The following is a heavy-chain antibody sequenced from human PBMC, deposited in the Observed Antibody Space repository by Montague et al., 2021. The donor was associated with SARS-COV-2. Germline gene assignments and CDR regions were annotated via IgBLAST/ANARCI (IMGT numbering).Heavy chain of an antibody. D-gene: IGHD6-13*01. V-gene: IGHV4-39*01. CDR1: GGSITNNTDC. CDR3: ARHRAAAGIWYFDL. J-gene: IGHJ2*01. CDR2: IYYTGNT. Sequence: SETLSLTCTVTGGSITNNTDCWAWIRQPPGKGLEWIGSIYYTGNTYYNPSLKSRVTISVDTSKSQFSLKLSPVTAAGTAVYYCARHRAAAGIWYFDLWGRGTLVTISS.